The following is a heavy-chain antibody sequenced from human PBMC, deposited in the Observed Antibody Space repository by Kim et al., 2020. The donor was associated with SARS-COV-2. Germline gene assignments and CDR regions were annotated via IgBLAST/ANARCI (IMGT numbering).Heavy chain of an antibody. CDR2: IKSKTDGGTT. CDR1: GFTFSNAW. CDR3: TRRGYSGYGYFDY. Sequence: GGSLGLSCAASGFTFSNAWMSWVRQAPGKGLEWVGRIKSKTDGGTTDYAAPVKGRFTISRDDSKNTLYLQMNSLKTEDTAVYYCTRRGYSGYGYFDYWGQGTLVTVSS. J-gene: IGHJ4*02. V-gene: IGHV3-15*01. D-gene: IGHD5-12*01.